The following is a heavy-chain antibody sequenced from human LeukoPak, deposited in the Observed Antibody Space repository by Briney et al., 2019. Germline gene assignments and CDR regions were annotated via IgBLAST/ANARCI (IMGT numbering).Heavy chain of an antibody. CDR2: ISGSGGST. CDR3: AKDDGLEKEPSWYFDY. CDR1: GFTFSSYA. V-gene: IGHV3-23*01. J-gene: IGHJ4*02. Sequence: PGGSLRLSCAASGFTFSSYAMTWVRQAPGKGLEWVSGISGSGGSTYYADSVKGRFTISRDNSKNTLYLQMNSLRAEDTAVYYCAKDDGLEKEPSWYFDYWGQGTLVTVSS. D-gene: IGHD2-2*01.